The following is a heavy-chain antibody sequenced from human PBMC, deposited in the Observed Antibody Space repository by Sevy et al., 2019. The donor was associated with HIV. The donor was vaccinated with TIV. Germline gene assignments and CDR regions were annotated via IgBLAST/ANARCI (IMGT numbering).Heavy chain of an antibody. CDR3: ARKATSSYYYMDV. J-gene: IGHJ6*03. CDR1: GGTFSSYA. V-gene: IGHV1-69*06. D-gene: IGHD5-12*01. Sequence: ASVKVSCKASGGTFSSYAISWVRQAHGQGLEWMGGIIPIFGTANYAQKFQGRVTITADKSTSTAYMELSSLRSEDTAVYYCARKATSSYYYMDVWGKGTTVTVSS. CDR2: IIPIFGTA.